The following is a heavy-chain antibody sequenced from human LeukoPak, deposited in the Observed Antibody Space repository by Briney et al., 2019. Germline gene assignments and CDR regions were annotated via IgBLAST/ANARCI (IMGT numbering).Heavy chain of an antibody. CDR3: ARDSGYGGNSDPDY. Sequence: PGGSLRLSCAASGFTFGSYSMNWIRQAPGKGLEWVSSISSSSSYIYYADSVKGRFTISRDNAKNSLYLQMNSLRAEDTAVYYCARDSGYGGNSDPDYWGQGTLVTVSS. CDR1: GFTFGSYS. D-gene: IGHD4-23*01. CDR2: ISSSSSYI. V-gene: IGHV3-21*01. J-gene: IGHJ4*02.